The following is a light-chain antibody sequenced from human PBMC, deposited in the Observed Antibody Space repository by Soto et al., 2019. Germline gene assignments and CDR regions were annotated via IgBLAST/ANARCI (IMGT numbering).Light chain of an antibody. Sequence: QAVVTQPPSVSGAPGQRVTMSCTGSSSNIGAGYDVHWYQQLPGTAPKLLIYSNSNRPSGVPDRFSGSKSGTSASLAITGLQAEDEADYYCQAYDSSLSGSVFGGGTQLTVL. V-gene: IGLV1-40*01. CDR2: SNS. J-gene: IGLJ3*02. CDR1: SSNIGAGYD. CDR3: QAYDSSLSGSV.